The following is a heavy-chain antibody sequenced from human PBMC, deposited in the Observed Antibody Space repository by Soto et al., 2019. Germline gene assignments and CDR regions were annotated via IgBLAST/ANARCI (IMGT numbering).Heavy chain of an antibody. J-gene: IGHJ4*02. V-gene: IGHV3-30-3*01. D-gene: IGHD2-15*01. CDR1: EFTFSDHA. CDR2: LSYDGSHN. Sequence: ESGGGVVQPGRSLRLSCTASEFTFSDHAMHWVRQAPGKGLEWVALLSYDGSHNYYADSLRGRFTISRDNSRNPLFLQMNSLRAENTAVYYCARDPGKGYCMGGYCYAPDFWGQGTLVSVSS. CDR3: ARDPGKGYCMGGYCYAPDF.